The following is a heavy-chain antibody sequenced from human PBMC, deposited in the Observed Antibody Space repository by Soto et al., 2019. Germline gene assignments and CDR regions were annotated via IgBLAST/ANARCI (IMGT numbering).Heavy chain of an antibody. CDR2: ISYDGSNK. CDR3: ARSIQEVAAIPFDY. CDR1: GFTFSSYG. D-gene: IGHD2-2*02. V-gene: IGHV3-30*03. J-gene: IGHJ4*02. Sequence: QVQLVESGGGVVQPGRSLRLSCAASGFTFSSYGMHWVRQAPGKGLEWVAVISYDGSNKYYADSVKGRFTISRDNSKNTLYLQMNSLRAEDTAVYYCARSIQEVAAIPFDYWGQGTLVTVSS.